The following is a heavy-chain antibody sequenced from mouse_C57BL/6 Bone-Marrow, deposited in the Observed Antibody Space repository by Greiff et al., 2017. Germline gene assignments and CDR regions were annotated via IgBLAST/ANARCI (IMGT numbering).Heavy chain of an antibody. Sequence: QVQLQQSGAELVMPGASVKLSCKASGYTFTSYWMHWVKQRPGQGLEWIGEIDPPDSYTNYNQKFKGKSTLTVDKSSSTAYMHLSSLTSEDSAVYYGARLGYYDYDWGQGTRVTVSA. D-gene: IGHD2-4*01. CDR3: ARLGYYDYD. CDR2: IDPPDSYT. CDR1: GYTFTSYW. J-gene: IGHJ3*01. V-gene: IGHV1-69*01.